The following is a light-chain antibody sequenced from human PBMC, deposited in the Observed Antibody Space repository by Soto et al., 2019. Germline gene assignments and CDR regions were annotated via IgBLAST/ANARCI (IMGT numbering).Light chain of an antibody. CDR1: QSISSW. CDR3: QQYNNYPLT. CDR2: DAS. J-gene: IGKJ1*01. V-gene: IGKV1-5*01. Sequence: DIQMTQSPSTLSASVGDRVTITCRASQSISSWLAWYQQKPGKAPKLLIYDASSLESGVPSRFSGSGSGTKLTLTISSLQPDDFATYYCQQYNNYPLTFGKGTKVETK.